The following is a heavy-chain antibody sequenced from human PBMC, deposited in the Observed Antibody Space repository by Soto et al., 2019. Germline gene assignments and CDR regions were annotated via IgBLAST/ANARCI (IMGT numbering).Heavy chain of an antibody. CDR2: INSDGSST. CDR1: GFTFSSYW. D-gene: IGHD3-22*01. Sequence: GGSLRLSCAASGFTFSSYWMHWVRQAPGKGLVWVSRINSDGSSTSYADSVKGRFTISRDNAKNTLYLQMNSLRAEDTAVYYCAGSGYYRGGFDYWGQGTLVTVSS. CDR3: AGSGYYRGGFDY. V-gene: IGHV3-74*01. J-gene: IGHJ4*02.